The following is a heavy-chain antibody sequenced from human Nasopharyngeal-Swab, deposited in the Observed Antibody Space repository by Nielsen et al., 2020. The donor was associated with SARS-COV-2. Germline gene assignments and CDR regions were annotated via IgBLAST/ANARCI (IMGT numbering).Heavy chain of an antibody. V-gene: IGHV3-33*01. D-gene: IGHD3-22*01. CDR2: IWYDGSNK. J-gene: IGHJ4*02. Sequence: GESLKISCAASGFTFSSYGMHWVRQAPGKGLEWVAVIWYDGSNKYYADSVKGRFTISRDNSKNTLYLQMNSLRAEDTAVYYCARNYYDSSGYYYFDYWGQGTVVTVSS. CDR1: GFTFSSYG. CDR3: ARNYYDSSGYYYFDY.